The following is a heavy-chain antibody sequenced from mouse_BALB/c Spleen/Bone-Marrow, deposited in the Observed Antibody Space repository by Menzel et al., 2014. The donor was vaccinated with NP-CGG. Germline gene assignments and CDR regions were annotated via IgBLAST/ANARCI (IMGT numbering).Heavy chain of an antibody. V-gene: IGHV5-12-1*01. CDR2: ITNGGDNT. CDR3: VRHKNYYAMDY. J-gene: IGHJ4*01. Sequence: EVKVVESGGGLVKPGGSLKLSCAASGFAFSRYDMSWVRQTPEKRLEWVAYITNGGDNTYYPDTVKGRFTISRDNAKNTLYLQMSSLKSEDTAMYYCVRHKNYYAMDYLGQGTSVTISS. CDR1: GFAFSRYD.